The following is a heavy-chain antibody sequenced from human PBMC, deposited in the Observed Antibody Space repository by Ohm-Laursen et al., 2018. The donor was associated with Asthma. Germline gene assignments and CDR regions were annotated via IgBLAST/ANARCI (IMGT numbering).Heavy chain of an antibody. D-gene: IGHD1-26*01. CDR3: ARVAVGATKTFDY. CDR2: IYYSGST. CDR1: GASMTSGDYS. V-gene: IGHV4-31*03. Sequence: SQTLSLTCTVSGASMTSGDYSWTWIRQPPGKGLEWIGYIYYSGSTYYNPSLKSRVTISVDTSKNQFSLKLSSVTAADTAVYYCARVAVGATKTFDYWGQGTLVTVSS. J-gene: IGHJ4*02.